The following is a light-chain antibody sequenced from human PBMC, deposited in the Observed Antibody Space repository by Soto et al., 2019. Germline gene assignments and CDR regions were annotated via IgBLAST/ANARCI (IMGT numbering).Light chain of an antibody. CDR2: GAS. J-gene: IGKJ1*01. CDR3: QQYGNSPRT. CDR1: QNVNSNF. V-gene: IGKV3-20*01. Sequence: EIVLTQSPGTLSLSPGERPTLSCRASQNVNSNFLAWYQQKPGQAPRXXISGASNRATGIPDRFSGSGSGTDLTITISRLEPEDFEVYDCQQYGNSPRTFGQGTKVDIK.